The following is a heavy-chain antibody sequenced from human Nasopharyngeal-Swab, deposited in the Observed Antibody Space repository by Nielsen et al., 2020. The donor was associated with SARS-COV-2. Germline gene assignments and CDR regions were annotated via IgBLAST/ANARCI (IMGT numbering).Heavy chain of an antibody. CDR1: GFSFSSYI. D-gene: IGHD1-26*01. CDR2: IRSGISHI. J-gene: IGHJ4*02. CDR3: GRPHSSSHYVVDY. Sequence: GESLKISCAASGFSFSSYIMTWVRQAPGKGLEWISSIRSGISHIYYTDSLKGRFTISRDDAKNTVYLQMNSLRADDTAVYYCGRPHSSSHYVVDYWGQGTLVTVSS. V-gene: IGHV3-21*01.